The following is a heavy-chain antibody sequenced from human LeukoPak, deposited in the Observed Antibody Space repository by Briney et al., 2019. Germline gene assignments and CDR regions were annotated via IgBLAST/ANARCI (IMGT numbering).Heavy chain of an antibody. CDR1: GYTFTGYY. D-gene: IGHD2-21*01. CDR3: ARAYSAELDY. Sequence: ASVKVPCKTSGYTFTGYYLHWVRQAPGQGLEWMGWINPNSGATNYAQKFQGRVTMTRDTSISTAYMELSRLRSDDTAVYYCARAYSAELDYWGQGTLVTVSS. V-gene: IGHV1-2*02. CDR2: INPNSGAT. J-gene: IGHJ4*02.